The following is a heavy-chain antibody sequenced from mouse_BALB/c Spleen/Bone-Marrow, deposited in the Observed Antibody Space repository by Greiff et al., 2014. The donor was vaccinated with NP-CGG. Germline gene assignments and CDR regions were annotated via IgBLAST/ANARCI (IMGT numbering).Heavy chain of an antibody. V-gene: IGHV1S81*02. CDR1: GYTLTSYW. Sequence: VQLQQSGAELVKPGASVKLSCKASGYTLTSYWMHWVKQRPGQGLEWIGEINPSNGRTNYNEKFKSKATLTVDKSSSTAYMQLSSLTSGDSAVYYCARSGYDGFAYWGQGTLVTVSA. J-gene: IGHJ3*01. D-gene: IGHD2-2*01. CDR2: INPSNGRT. CDR3: ARSGYDGFAY.